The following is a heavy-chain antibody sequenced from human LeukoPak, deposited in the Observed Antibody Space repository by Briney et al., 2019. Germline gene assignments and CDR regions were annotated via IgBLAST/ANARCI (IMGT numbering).Heavy chain of an antibody. V-gene: IGHV3-74*01. CDR2: INSDGSST. CDR3: ARDPRITIFGVEYYYYMDV. D-gene: IGHD3-3*01. J-gene: IGHJ6*03. Sequence: PGGSPRLSCAASGFTFSSYWMHRVRQAPGKGLVWVSRINSDGSSTSYADSVKGRFTISRDNAKNTLYLQMNSLRAEDTAVYYCARDPRITIFGVEYYYYMDVWGKGTTVTVSS. CDR1: GFTFSSYW.